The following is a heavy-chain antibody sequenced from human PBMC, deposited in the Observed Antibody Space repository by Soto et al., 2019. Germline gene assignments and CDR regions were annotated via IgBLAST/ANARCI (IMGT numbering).Heavy chain of an antibody. CDR1: GGSISSISNHY. CDR2: MSYSGYT. D-gene: IGHD3-22*01. J-gene: IGHJ5*02. Sequence: SETLSLTCTVSGGSISSISNHYCSWIRLPPGKGLEWIGYMSYSGYTSYNPSLKSRVIISVDTSKNQFSLRLSSVTAADTAVYYCARAYYDTSGYSLDPWGQGTLVTVSS. CDR3: ARAYYDTSGYSLDP. V-gene: IGHV4-61*01.